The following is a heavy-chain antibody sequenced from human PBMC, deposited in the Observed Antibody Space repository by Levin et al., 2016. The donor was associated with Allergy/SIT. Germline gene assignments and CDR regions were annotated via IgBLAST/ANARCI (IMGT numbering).Heavy chain of an antibody. CDR1: GFTFSDYY. CDR2: ISSSSSYT. CDR3: AREAHTTDAFDI. D-gene: IGHD1-1*01. J-gene: IGHJ3*02. Sequence: LSLTCAASGFTFSDYYMSWIRQAPGKGLEWVSYISSSSSYTNYADSVKGRFTISRDNAKNSLYLQMNSLRAEDTAVYYCAREAHTTDAFDIWGQGTMVTVSS. V-gene: IGHV3-11*05.